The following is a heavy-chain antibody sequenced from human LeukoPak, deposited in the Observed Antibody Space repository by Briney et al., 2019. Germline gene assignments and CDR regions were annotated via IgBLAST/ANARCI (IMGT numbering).Heavy chain of an antibody. Sequence: ASVKVSCKASGYTFVNYYIHWVRQAPGQGLQWMGWINPKNGDTHYTQKFQDGVTMTSDTSISTLYMELSRLRSDDTAIYYCARRGSYFDSWGQGTLVTVSS. CDR3: ARRGSYFDS. CDR2: INPKNGDT. V-gene: IGHV1-2*02. CDR1: GYTFVNYY. J-gene: IGHJ4*02. D-gene: IGHD3-10*01.